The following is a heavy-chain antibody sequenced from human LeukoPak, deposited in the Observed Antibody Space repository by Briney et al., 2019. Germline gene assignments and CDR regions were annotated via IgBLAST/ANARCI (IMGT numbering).Heavy chain of an antibody. Sequence: GGSLRLSCAASGFTFXXXXMHWVRQAPGXXXXXXSGISWNSGSIGYADSVKGRFTISRDNAKNSLYLQMNSLRAEDTALYYCAKGSRFDDYFDYWGQGTLVTVSS. CDR3: AKGSRFDDYFDY. CDR1: GFTFXXXX. D-gene: IGHD3-10*02. CDR2: ISWNSGSI. J-gene: IGHJ4*02. V-gene: IGHV3-9*01.